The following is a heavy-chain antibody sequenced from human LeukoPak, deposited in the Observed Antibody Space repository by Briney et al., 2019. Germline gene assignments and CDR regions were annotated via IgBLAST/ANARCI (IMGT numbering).Heavy chain of an antibody. CDR2: INHSGST. CDR3: ARRPLVVPAARRNGYLDY. D-gene: IGHD2-2*01. CDR1: GGSFSGYY. Sequence: SETLSLTCAVYGGSFSGYYWSWIRQPPGKGLEWIGEINHSGSTNYNPSLKSRVTISVDTSKNQFSLKLSSVTAADTAVYYCARRPLVVPAARRNGYLDYWGQGTLVTVSS. J-gene: IGHJ4*02. V-gene: IGHV4-34*01.